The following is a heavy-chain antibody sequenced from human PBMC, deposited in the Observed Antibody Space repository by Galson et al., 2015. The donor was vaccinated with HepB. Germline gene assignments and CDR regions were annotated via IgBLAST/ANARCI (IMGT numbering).Heavy chain of an antibody. CDR2: ISSSSSYI. V-gene: IGHV3-21*01. J-gene: IGHJ6*02. D-gene: IGHD5-24*01. CDR3: ARDKTGRDGYGDGMDV. Sequence: SLRLSCAASGFTFSSYEMNWVRQAPGKGLEWVSSISSSSSYIYYADSVKGRFTISRDNAKNSLYLQMNSLRAEDTAVYYCARDKTGRDGYGDGMDVWGPGTTVTVSS. CDR1: GFTFSSYE.